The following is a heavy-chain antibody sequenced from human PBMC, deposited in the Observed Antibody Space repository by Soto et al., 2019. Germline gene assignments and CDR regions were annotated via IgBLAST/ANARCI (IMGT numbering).Heavy chain of an antibody. V-gene: IGHV1-18*01. Sequence: ASVKASCKASGYTFTSYGISWVRQAPGQGLEWMGWISAYNGNTNYAQKLQGRVTMTTDTSTSTAYMELRSLRSDDTAVYYCARVRLTYYYDSSGQNWFDPWGQGTLVTVSS. CDR1: GYTFTSYG. D-gene: IGHD3-22*01. J-gene: IGHJ5*02. CDR3: ARVRLTYYYDSSGQNWFDP. CDR2: ISAYNGNT.